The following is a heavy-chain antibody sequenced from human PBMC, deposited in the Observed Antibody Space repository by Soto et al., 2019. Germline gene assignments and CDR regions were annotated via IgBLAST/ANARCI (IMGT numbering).Heavy chain of an antibody. D-gene: IGHD2-2*01. J-gene: IGHJ6*02. CDR3: ARAADCSSTSCYYYYCGMDV. Sequence: SVKVSCKASGGTFSSYTISWVRQAPGQGLEWMGRIIPILGIANYAQKFQGRVTITADKSTSTAYMELSSLRSEDTAVYYCARAADCSSTSCYYYYCGMDVWGQ. V-gene: IGHV1-69*02. CDR2: IIPILGIA. CDR1: GGTFSSYT.